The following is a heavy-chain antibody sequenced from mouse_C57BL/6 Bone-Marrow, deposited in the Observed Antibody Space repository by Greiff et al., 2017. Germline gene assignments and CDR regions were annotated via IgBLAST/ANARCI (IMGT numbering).Heavy chain of an antibody. CDR3: DYLPSYAVDD. Sequence: VKLQESGPELVKPGASVKISCKASGYAFSSSWMNWVKQRPGKGLEWIGRIYPGDGDTNYNGKFKGKATLTADKSSSTAYMQLSSLTSEDSAVYFCDYLPSYAVDDWGQGTSATVSA. D-gene: IGHD6-1*01. V-gene: IGHV1-82*01. J-gene: IGHJ4*01. CDR2: IYPGDGDT. CDR1: GYAFSSSW.